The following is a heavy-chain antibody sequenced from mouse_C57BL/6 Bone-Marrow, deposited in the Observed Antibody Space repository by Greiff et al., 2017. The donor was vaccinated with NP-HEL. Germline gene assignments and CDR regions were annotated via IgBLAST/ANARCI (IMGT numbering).Heavy chain of an antibody. J-gene: IGHJ2*01. Sequence: VKLQQPGAELVKPGASVKLSCKASGYTFTSYWMQWVNQRPGQGLEWIGEIDPSDSYTNYNQKFKGKATLTVDTSSSTAYMQLSSLTSEDSAVYYCARSFYYYGSDDYWGQGTTLTVSS. V-gene: IGHV1-50*01. CDR2: IDPSDSYT. CDR1: GYTFTSYW. CDR3: ARSFYYYGSDDY. D-gene: IGHD1-1*01.